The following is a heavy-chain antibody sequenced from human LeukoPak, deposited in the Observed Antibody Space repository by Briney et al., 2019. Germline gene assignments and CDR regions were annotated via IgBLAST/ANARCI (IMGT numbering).Heavy chain of an antibody. J-gene: IGHJ5*02. CDR1: GFTFSSYG. D-gene: IGHD6-19*01. CDR3: AKESSGWSSWFDP. Sequence: PGGSLRLSCAASGFTFSSYGMHWVRQAPGKGLEWVAFIRYDGSNKYYADSVKGRFTISSDNSKNTLYLQMNSLRAEDTAVYYCAKESSGWSSWFDPWGQGTLVTVSS. V-gene: IGHV3-30*02. CDR2: IRYDGSNK.